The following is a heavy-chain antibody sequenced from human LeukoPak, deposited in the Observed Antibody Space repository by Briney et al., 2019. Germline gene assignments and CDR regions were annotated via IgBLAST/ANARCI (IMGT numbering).Heavy chain of an antibody. CDR2: ISGSGGST. J-gene: IGHJ6*02. CDR1: GFTFSSYA. V-gene: IGHV3-23*01. CDR3: ARVEYSSSRFYYYYGMDV. D-gene: IGHD6-6*01. Sequence: GGSLRLSCAASGFTFSSYAMSWVRQAPGKGLEWASAISGSGGSTYYADSVKGRFTISRDNSKNTLYLQMNSLRAEDTAVYYCARVEYSSSRFYYYYGMDVWGQGTTVTVSS.